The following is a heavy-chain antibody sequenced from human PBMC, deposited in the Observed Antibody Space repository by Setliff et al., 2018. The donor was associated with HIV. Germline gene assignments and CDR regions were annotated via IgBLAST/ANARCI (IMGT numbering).Heavy chain of an antibody. CDR3: ARSVDTTLVPAYYFDY. CDR2: IYIYNSGST. V-gene: IGHV4-59*01. CDR1: GGSFSGYY. J-gene: IGHJ4*02. Sequence: SETLSLTCSVSGGSFSGYYWSWIRQPPGKGLEWIGYIYIYNSGSTNYNPSLTSRVTISADTSRNQFSLKLTSVTAADTAVYYCARSVDTTLVPAYYFDYWGQGTLVTVSS. D-gene: IGHD5-18*01.